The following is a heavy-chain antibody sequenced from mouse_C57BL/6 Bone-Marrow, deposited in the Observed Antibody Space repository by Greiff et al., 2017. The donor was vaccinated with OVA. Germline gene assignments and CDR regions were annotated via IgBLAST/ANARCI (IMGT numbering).Heavy chain of an antibody. D-gene: IGHD2-3*01. Sequence: QVQLQQSGAELVMPGASVKLSCKASGYTFTSYWMHWVKQRPGQGLEWIGEIDPSDSYTNYNQKFKGKSALTVDKSSSTAYMQLSSLTSEDSAVYYCARWRWLLRGAMDYWGRGTSVTVSS. V-gene: IGHV1-69*01. CDR2: IDPSDSYT. J-gene: IGHJ4*01. CDR3: ARWRWLLRGAMDY. CDR1: GYTFTSYW.